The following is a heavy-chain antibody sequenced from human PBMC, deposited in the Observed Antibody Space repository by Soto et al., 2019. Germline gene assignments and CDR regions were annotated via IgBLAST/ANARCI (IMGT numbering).Heavy chain of an antibody. D-gene: IGHD3-3*01. J-gene: IGHJ6*03. CDR2: INAGNGNT. V-gene: IGHV1-3*01. CDR3: ARSLSNVLRFLEWLLWSMDV. Sequence: GASVKVSCKASGYTFTSYAMHWVRQAPGQRLEWMGWINAGNGNTKYSQKFQGRVTITRDTSASTAYMELSSLRSEDTAVYYCARSLSNVLRFLEWLLWSMDVWGKGTTVTVSS. CDR1: GYTFTSYA.